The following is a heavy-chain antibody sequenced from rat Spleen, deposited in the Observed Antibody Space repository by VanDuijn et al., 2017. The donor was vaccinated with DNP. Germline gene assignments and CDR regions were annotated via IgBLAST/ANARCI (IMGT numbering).Heavy chain of an antibody. CDR2: ITSSGGGT. Sequence: EVQLVESGGDLVQPGRSLKLSCVVSGFTFNNYWMTWIRQVPGKGLEWVASITSSGGGTYYPDSVKGRFTVSRDNAQDTLYLQMNSLRPEDTATYYCARFDGYSYLYLMDVWGQGTSVTVSS. J-gene: IGHJ4*01. CDR1: GFTFNNYW. V-gene: IGHV5-31*01. CDR3: ARFDGYSYLYLMDV. D-gene: IGHD1-12*01.